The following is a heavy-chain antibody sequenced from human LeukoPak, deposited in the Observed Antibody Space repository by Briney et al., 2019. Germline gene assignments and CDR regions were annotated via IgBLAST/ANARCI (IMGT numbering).Heavy chain of an antibody. V-gene: IGHV5-51*01. D-gene: IGHD3-22*01. J-gene: IGHJ5*02. Sequence: GESLKISCKASGQSFTNYWIGWVRQMPGKGLEWMGIIHLLDSTTLYTPSFQGQVTISADKSISTAYLQWSSLQPSDTAMYYCARRYYHSTEFDPWGQGTLVTVSS. CDR3: ARRYYHSTEFDP. CDR2: IHLLDSTT. CDR1: GQSFTNYW.